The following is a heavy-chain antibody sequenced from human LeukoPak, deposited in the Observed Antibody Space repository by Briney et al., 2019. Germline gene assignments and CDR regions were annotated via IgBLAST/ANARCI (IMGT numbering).Heavy chain of an antibody. CDR1: GYTFTGYY. D-gene: IGHD2-2*02. Sequence: ASVKVSCKASGYTFTGYYMHWVRQAPGQGLEWMGGINPNSGGTNYAQKFQGRVTMTKDTSISTAYMERSRLRSDYTAVYDCAREPCNSTSCYNQDAFDIWGQGPMVTVSS. J-gene: IGHJ3*02. CDR2: INPNSGGT. V-gene: IGHV1-2*02. CDR3: AREPCNSTSCYNQDAFDI.